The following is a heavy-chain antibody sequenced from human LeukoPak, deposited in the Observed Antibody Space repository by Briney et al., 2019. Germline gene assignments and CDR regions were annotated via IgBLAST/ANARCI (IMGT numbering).Heavy chain of an antibody. J-gene: IGHJ3*02. D-gene: IGHD6-19*01. CDR2: INSDGTT. CDR1: GFPSSGAW. V-gene: IGHV3-74*01. Sequence: GGPLSLPCEALGFPSSGAWMTWVRKAPGKGLVWASRINSDGTTTYADSVKGRFTVSRDNTKNTLYLQMNSLRAEDTAVYYCGRHRIAVAGRGAFDIWGQGTTVTVSS. CDR3: GRHRIAVAGRGAFDI.